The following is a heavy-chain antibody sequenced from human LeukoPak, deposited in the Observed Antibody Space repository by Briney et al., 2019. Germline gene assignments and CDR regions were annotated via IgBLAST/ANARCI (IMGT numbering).Heavy chain of an antibody. Sequence: SETLSLTGTVSGDSISTSNSYWSWIRQPPGKGLEWIGYIYYSGSTNYNPSLKSRVTISVDTSKNQFSLKLSSVTAADTAVYYCARVLGFGSGSSVVDWFDPWGQGTLVTVSS. CDR3: ARVLGFGSGSSVVDWFDP. V-gene: IGHV4-61*01. CDR2: IYYSGST. D-gene: IGHD3-10*01. J-gene: IGHJ5*02. CDR1: GDSISTSNSY.